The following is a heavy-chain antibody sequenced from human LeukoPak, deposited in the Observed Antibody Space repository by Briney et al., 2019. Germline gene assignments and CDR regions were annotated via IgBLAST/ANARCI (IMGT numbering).Heavy chain of an antibody. D-gene: IGHD3-22*01. CDR1: GYRFTSYW. CDR2: IYPGDSQT. V-gene: IGHV5-51*01. J-gene: IGHJ4*02. CDR3: ARRFGYYYDSSGYYSFDY. Sequence: GEALKISCKGSGYRFTSYWIGWVRQMPGKGLEWMGVIYPGDSQTRYSPSFQGQVTISADKSISTAYLQWSSLKASDTAMYYCARRFGYYYDSSGYYSFDYWGQGTLVTVSS.